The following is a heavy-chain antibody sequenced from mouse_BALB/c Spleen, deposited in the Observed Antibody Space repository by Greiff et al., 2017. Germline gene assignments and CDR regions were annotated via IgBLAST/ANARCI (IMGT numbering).Heavy chain of an antibody. CDR2: ISSGSSTI. CDR3: ARPTDYDERAWFAY. D-gene: IGHD2-4*01. Sequence: DVMLVESGGGLVQPGGSRKLSCAASGFTFSSFGMHWVRQAPEKGLEWVAYISSGSSTIYYADTVKGRFTISRDNPKNTLFLQMTSPRSEDTAMYYCARPTDYDERAWFAYWGQGTLVTVSA. V-gene: IGHV5-17*02. J-gene: IGHJ3*01. CDR1: GFTFSSFG.